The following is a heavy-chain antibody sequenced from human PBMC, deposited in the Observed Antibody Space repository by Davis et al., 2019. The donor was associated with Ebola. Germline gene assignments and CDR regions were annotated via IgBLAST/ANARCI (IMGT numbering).Heavy chain of an antibody. CDR2: ISATGADI. J-gene: IGHJ5*02. Sequence: PGGSLRLSCAASGFTFSNYAMSWVRQAPGGGLEWVAGISATGADIKYADSVKGRFTISRDNSKNTLFLHLTADETAVYYCARGPKRGWLDPWGQGTLVTVSP. CDR1: GFTFSNYA. V-gene: IGHV3-23*01. CDR3: ARGPKRGWLDP. D-gene: IGHD3-10*01.